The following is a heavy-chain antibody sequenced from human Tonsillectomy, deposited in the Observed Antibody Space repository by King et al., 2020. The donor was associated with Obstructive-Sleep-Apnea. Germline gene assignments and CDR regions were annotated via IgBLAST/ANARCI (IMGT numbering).Heavy chain of an antibody. CDR3: GALGANSNTYGMDV. V-gene: IGHV4-59*08. CDR1: GGSTSSYY. J-gene: IGHJ6*02. CDR2: IYYSGST. D-gene: IGHD4-23*01. Sequence: VQLQESGPGLVKPSETLSLTCTVSGGSTSSYYWSWIRQPPGKGLEWIGYIYYSGSTNYNPSLKSRVTISVDTSKNQFSLKLISLTAADTAGYYFGALGANSNTYGMDVWGQGTTVTVSS.